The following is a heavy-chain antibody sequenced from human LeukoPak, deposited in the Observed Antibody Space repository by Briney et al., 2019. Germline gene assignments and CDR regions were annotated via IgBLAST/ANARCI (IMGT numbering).Heavy chain of an antibody. J-gene: IGHJ3*02. D-gene: IGHD5-18*01. CDR3: ADGYSYGFAFDI. V-gene: IGHV3-53*01. Sequence: GGSLRLSCAVSGFTVSSNHMSWVRQAPGMGLEWVSVFYSGGDTHYADSVKGRFTISRDNSKNTLYLQMNSLRAEDTAVYYCADGYSYGFAFDIWGQGTMVTVSS. CDR2: FYSGGDT. CDR1: GFTVSSNH.